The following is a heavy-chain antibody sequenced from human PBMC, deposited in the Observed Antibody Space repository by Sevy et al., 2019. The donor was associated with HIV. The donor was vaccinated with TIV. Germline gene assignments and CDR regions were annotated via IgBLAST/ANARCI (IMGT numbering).Heavy chain of an antibody. J-gene: IGHJ5*02. CDR1: GFTFSSYA. CDR2: ISGSGGST. V-gene: IGHV3-23*01. Sequence: GESLKISCAASGFTFSSYAMSWVRQAPGKGLEWVSAISGSGGSTYYADSVKGRFTISRDNSKNTLYLQMNSLRAEDTAVYYCAKDLFIVVVPAANRFNWFDPWGQGTLVTVSS. CDR3: AKDLFIVVVPAANRFNWFDP. D-gene: IGHD2-2*01.